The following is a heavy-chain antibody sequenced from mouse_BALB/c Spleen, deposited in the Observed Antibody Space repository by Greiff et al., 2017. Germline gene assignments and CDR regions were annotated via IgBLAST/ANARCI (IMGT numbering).Heavy chain of an antibody. V-gene: IGHV4-2*02. CDR2: INPGSSTI. D-gene: IGHD2-4*01. CDR3: ARLGITTSGMDY. J-gene: IGHJ4*01. Sequence: EVQLQESGGGLVQPGGSLNLSCAASGFDFSRYWMSWARQAPGKGQEWIGEINPGSSTINYTPSLKDKFIISRDNAKNTLYLQMSKVRSEDTALYYCARLGITTSGMDYWGQGTSVTVSS. CDR1: GFDFSRYW.